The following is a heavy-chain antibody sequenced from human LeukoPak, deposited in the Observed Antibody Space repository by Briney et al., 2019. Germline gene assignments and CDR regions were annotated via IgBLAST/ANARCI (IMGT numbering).Heavy chain of an antibody. CDR3: ARERLYSSSSEVDY. V-gene: IGHV4-59*12. Sequence: PSETLSLTCTVSGGSISSYYWSWIRQPPGKGLEWIGYIYYSGSTNYNPSLKSRVTISVDTSKNQFSLKLSSVTAADTAVYYCARERLYSSSSEVDYWGQGTLVTVSS. D-gene: IGHD6-6*01. CDR2: IYYSGST. J-gene: IGHJ4*02. CDR1: GGSISSYY.